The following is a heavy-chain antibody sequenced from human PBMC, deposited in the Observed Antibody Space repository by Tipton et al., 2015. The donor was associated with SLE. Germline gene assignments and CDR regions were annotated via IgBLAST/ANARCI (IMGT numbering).Heavy chain of an antibody. CDR2: INSDGSRT. CDR3: AHWDSPYYYDY. Sequence: SLRLSCAASGFTFSSYWMHWVRQGPGKGLVWVSRINSDGSRTAYADSVKGRFSISRDNSKNTLYLQMDGLRADDSAVYYCAHWDSPYYYDYWGQGTLVTVSS. J-gene: IGHJ4*02. V-gene: IGHV3-74*01. D-gene: IGHD3-16*01. CDR1: GFTFSSYW.